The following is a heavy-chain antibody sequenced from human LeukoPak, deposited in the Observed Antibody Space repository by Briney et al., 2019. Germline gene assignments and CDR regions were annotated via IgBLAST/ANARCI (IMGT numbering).Heavy chain of an antibody. CDR1: GFTFNKSW. J-gene: IGHJ4*02. D-gene: IGHD2-21*01. Sequence: GGSLRLSCAASGFTFNKSWMTWARQAPGKGLEWEANISPDGSDKHHVDSVKGRFRISRDNAENSLYLQMDSLRAEDTAVYYCARHLDWAFDYWGQGTLVTVSS. V-gene: IGHV3-7*01. CDR3: ARHLDWAFDY. CDR2: ISPDGSDK.